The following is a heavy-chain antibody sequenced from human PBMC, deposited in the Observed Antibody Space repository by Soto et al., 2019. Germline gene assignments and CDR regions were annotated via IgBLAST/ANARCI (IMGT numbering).Heavy chain of an antibody. J-gene: IGHJ6*02. CDR1: GFTFSHHY. CDR3: ARLNYDSESGAVYYGMDV. Sequence: LRLSCAASGFTFSHHYMTWIRQAPGKGLEWVSYISASGSTIYYTDSVKGRFTISRDNAENSLFLRMNSLRAEDTAVYYCARLNYDSESGAVYYGMDVWGQGTTVTVSS. CDR2: ISASGSTI. D-gene: IGHD3-3*01. V-gene: IGHV3-11*01.